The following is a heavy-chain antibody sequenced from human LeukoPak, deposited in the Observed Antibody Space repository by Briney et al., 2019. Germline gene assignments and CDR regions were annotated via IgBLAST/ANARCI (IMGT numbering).Heavy chain of an antibody. CDR3: ARAGWFGELLDY. D-gene: IGHD3-10*01. V-gene: IGHV4-61*02. J-gene: IGHJ4*02. CDR2: IYTSGST. Sequence: SETLSLTCTVSDGSISSGSYYWSWIRQPAGKGLEWIGRIYTSGSTNYNPSLKSRVTISVDTSKNQFCLKLSSVTAADTAVYYCARAGWFGELLDYWGQGTLVTVSS. CDR1: DGSISSGSYY.